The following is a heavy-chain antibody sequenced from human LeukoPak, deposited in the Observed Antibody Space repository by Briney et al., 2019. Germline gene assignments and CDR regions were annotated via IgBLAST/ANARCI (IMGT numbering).Heavy chain of an antibody. CDR2: ISSNGGST. D-gene: IGHD2-2*01. J-gene: IGHJ4*02. V-gene: IGHV3-64*04. CDR3: AKKGCSTSGCPASFDY. CDR1: GFTFSSYA. Sequence: PGGSLRLSCSASGFTFSSYAMHWGRQAPGKGLEYVSAISSNGGSTYYADSVKGRFTISRDNSKNTLYLQMNNLRAEDTALYYCAKKGCSTSGCPASFDYWGQGTLVTVSS.